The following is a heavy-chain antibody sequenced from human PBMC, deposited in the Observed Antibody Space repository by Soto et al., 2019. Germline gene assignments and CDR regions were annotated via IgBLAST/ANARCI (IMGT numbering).Heavy chain of an antibody. Sequence: PSETLSLTCAVYVGSFHGYYWSWIRQPPGKGLEWIGEINHSGSVNFNPTFKSRVSILLDNAKNSLYLQMNSLRAEDTAVYYCARQRDGREGDYWGQGTLVTVSS. V-gene: IGHV4-34*01. CDR1: VGSFHGYY. CDR3: ARQRDGREGDY. D-gene: IGHD1-26*01. CDR2: INHSGSV. J-gene: IGHJ4*02.